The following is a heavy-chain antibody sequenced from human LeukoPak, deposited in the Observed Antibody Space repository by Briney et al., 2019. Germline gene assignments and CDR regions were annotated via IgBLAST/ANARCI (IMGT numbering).Heavy chain of an antibody. CDR1: GFTFDDYA. Sequence: GGSLRLSCAASGFTFDDYAMHWVRHAPGKGLEWVSGISWNSGSIGYADSVKGRFTISRDNAKNTLYLQMNSLRAEDTAVYYCARVGGHDAWDIWGQGTMVAVSS. D-gene: IGHD3-16*01. CDR2: ISWNSGSI. J-gene: IGHJ3*02. CDR3: ARVGGHDAWDI. V-gene: IGHV3-9*01.